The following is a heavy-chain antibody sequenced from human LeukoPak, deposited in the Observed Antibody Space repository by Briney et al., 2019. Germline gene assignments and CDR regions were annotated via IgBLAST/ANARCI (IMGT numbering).Heavy chain of an antibody. V-gene: IGHV3-23*01. J-gene: IGHJ4*02. D-gene: IGHD6-13*01. CDR3: AIRGPIGY. CDR2: ISGSGDRT. CDR1: GFSFANSV. Sequence: GGSLRLSCAASGFSFANSVISWIRQAPGKGPEWVSAISGSGDRTDYADSVRGRFTISRDNSKSTLYLQMNSLRVEDTAIYYCAIRGPIGYWGQGSLVTVSS.